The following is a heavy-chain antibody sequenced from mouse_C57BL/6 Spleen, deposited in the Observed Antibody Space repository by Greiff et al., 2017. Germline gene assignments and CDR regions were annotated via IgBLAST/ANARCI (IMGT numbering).Heavy chain of an antibody. CDR2: FYPGSGSI. CDR3: ARREAYGNCLNWYFDV. J-gene: IGHJ1*03. Sequence: QVQLQQSGAELVKPGASVKLSCKASGYTFTEYTIHWVKQRSGQGLEWIGWFYPGSGSIKYNEKFKDKATLTADKSSSTVYMELSRLTSEDSAVYFCARREAYGNCLNWYFDVWGTGTTVTVSS. V-gene: IGHV1-62-2*01. CDR1: GYTFTEYT. D-gene: IGHD2-1*01.